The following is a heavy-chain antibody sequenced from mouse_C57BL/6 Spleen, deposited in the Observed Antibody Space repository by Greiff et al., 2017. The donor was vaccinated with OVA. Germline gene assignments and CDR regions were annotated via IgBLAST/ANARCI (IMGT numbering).Heavy chain of an antibody. J-gene: IGHJ3*01. V-gene: IGHV1-9*01. D-gene: IGHD1-1*01. CDR1: GYTFTGYW. CDR2: ILPGSGST. Sequence: VKLMESGAELMKPGASVKLSCKATGYTFTGYWIEWVKQRPGHGLEWIGEILPGSGSTNYNEKFKGKATFTADTSSNTAYMQLSSLTTEDSAIYYCARGAYYYGSSRPFAYWGQGTLVTVSA. CDR3: ARGAYYYGSSRPFAY.